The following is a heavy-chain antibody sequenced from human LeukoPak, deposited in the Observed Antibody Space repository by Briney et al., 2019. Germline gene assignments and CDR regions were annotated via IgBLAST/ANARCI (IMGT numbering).Heavy chain of an antibody. CDR3: ARDLLKLVYYYSYGMDV. J-gene: IGHJ6*02. CDR1: GLIVSSTY. Sequence: PGGSLRLSCAASGLIVSSTYMNWVRQAPGKGLEWVSVINSGGTTYYADSVKGRFTISTDDSNNMLFLQMNSLRAEDTAVYYCARDLLKLVYYYSYGMDVWGQGTTVTVSS. V-gene: IGHV3-53*01. CDR2: INSGGTT. D-gene: IGHD1-1*01.